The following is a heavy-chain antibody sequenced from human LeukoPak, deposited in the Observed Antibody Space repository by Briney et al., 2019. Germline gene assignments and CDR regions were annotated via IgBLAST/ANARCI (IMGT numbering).Heavy chain of an antibody. D-gene: IGHD3-22*01. Sequence: SETLSLTCAVYGGSFSGYYWSWIRQPPGKGLEWIGEINHSGSTNYNPSLKSRVTISVDTSKNQFSLKLSSVTAADTAVYYCARKTLQYYYDSSGYPLNPFDYWGQGTLVTVSS. V-gene: IGHV4-34*01. CDR1: GGSFSGYY. CDR2: INHSGST. CDR3: ARKTLQYYYDSSGYPLNPFDY. J-gene: IGHJ4*02.